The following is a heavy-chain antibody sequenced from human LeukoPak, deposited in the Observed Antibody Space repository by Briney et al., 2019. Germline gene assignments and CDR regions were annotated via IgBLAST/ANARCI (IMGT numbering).Heavy chain of an antibody. CDR2: INSDGTST. CDR3: ARARRDGYNVFDY. V-gene: IGHV3-74*01. J-gene: IGHJ4*02. D-gene: IGHD5-24*01. Sequence: GGSLRLSCAASEFTFSRHWIHWVRQAPGQGLVWVSRINSDGTSTIYADSVKGRFTISRDNAKNTLYLQMNSLRAEDTAVYYCARARRDGYNVFDYWGQGALVTVSS. CDR1: EFTFSRHW.